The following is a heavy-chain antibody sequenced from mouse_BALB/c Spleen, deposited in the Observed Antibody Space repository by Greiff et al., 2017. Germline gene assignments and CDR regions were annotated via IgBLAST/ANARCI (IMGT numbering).Heavy chain of an antibody. V-gene: IGHV3-2*02. Sequence: DVKLQESGPGLVKPSQSLSLTCTVTGYSITRDYAWNWIRQFPGNKLEWMGYISYSGSTSYNPSLKSRISITRDTSKNQFFLQLNSVTTEDTATYYCARPSPPYYGNWFAYWGQGTLVTVSA. D-gene: IGHD2-10*01. CDR3: ARPSPPYYGNWFAY. CDR2: ISYSGST. CDR1: GYSITRDYA. J-gene: IGHJ3*01.